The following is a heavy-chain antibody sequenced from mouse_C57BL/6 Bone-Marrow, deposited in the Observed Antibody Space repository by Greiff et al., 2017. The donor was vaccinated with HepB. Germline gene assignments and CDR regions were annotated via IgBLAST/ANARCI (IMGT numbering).Heavy chain of an antibody. J-gene: IGHJ4*01. Sequence: EVQGVESGGGLVQSGRSLRLSCATSGFTFSDFYMEWVRQAPGKGLEWIAASRNKANDYTTEYSAPVKGRFIVSRDTSQSIDYLQMNGLRAEDTAMYYCARDGGMGTTGDMDDWGQGTSVTVSS. CDR3: ARDGGMGTTGDMDD. CDR2: SRNKANDYTT. CDR1: GFTFSDFY. D-gene: IGHD2-2*01. V-gene: IGHV7-1*01.